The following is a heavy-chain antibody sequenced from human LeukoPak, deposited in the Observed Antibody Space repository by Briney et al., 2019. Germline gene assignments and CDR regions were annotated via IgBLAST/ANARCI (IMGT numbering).Heavy chain of an antibody. J-gene: IGHJ5*02. CDR3: AKDRGVVVVPAAISGWFDP. D-gene: IGHD2-2*02. CDR2: IYSGGST. V-gene: IGHV3-53*01. Sequence: GGSLRLSCAASGFTVSSNYMSWVRQAPGKGLEWVSIIYSGGSTSYADSVKGRFTISRDNSKNTLYLQMNSLRAEDTAVYYCAKDRGVVVVPAAISGWFDPWGQGTLVTVSS. CDR1: GFTVSSNY.